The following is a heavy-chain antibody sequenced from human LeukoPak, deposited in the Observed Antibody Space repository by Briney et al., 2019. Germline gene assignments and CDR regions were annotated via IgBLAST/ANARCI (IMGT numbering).Heavy chain of an antibody. CDR1: GGSISSYY. CDR3: ARVSPGAI. D-gene: IGHD2-8*02. V-gene: IGHV4-59*01. Sequence: SETLSPTCTVSGGSISSYYWSWIRQPPGKGLEWIGYIYYSGSTNYNPSLKSRVTISVDTSKNQFSLKLSSVTAADTAVYYCARVSPGAIWGQGTMVTVSS. CDR2: IYYSGST. J-gene: IGHJ3*02.